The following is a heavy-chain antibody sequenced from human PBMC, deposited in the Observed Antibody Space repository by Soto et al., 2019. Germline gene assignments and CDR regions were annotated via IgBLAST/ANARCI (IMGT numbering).Heavy chain of an antibody. V-gene: IGHV3-74*01. J-gene: IGHJ4*02. CDR1: GFTFSNYW. Sequence: EVQLVESGGGLVQPGGSLRLSCAASGFTFSNYWMQWVRQAPGKGLVWVSHINSDGSSTTYADSVKGRFTISRDNAKNTLDLQMHSLRAADSAVYYCVRDSYGVDYWGQGTLVTVSS. CDR2: INSDGSST. D-gene: IGHD1-26*01. CDR3: VRDSYGVDY.